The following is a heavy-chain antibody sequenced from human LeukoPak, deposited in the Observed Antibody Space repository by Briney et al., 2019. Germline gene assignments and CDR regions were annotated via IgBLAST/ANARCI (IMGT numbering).Heavy chain of an antibody. J-gene: IGHJ5*02. D-gene: IGHD3-3*01. CDR2: IYRGGST. CDR3: ARDKSDFPFDA. CDR1: GFTFSSYA. V-gene: IGHV3-66*01. Sequence: PGGSLRLSCAASGFTFSSYAMTWVRQAPGKGLEWVSIIYRGGSTSYADSVKGRFTISRDISTNTVFPQMNSLRADDTAVYYCARDKSDFPFDAWGQGTLVTVSS.